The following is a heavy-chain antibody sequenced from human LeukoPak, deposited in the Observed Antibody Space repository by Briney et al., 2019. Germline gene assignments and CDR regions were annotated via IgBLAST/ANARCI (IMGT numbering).Heavy chain of an antibody. CDR1: GDTFTSYD. D-gene: IGHD3-3*01. CDR3: ARGIDFWSGTDY. CDR2: MNPNSGNT. Sequence: ASVKVSCKASGDTFTSYDINWVRQATGQGLEWMGWMNPNSGNTGYAQKFQGRVTMTRNTSISTAYMELSSLRSEDTAVYYCARGIDFWSGTDYWGQGTLVTVSS. V-gene: IGHV1-8*01. J-gene: IGHJ4*02.